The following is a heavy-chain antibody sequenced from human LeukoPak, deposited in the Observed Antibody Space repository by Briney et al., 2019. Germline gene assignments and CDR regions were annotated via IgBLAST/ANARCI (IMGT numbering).Heavy chain of an antibody. V-gene: IGHV1-2*02. D-gene: IGHD4-11*01. CDR3: ARDLVIRSPHQYSSQSSDAFDI. J-gene: IGHJ3*02. CDR1: GYTFTSYG. CDR2: INPNSGGT. Sequence: GASVKVSCKASGYTFTSYGISWVRQAPGQGLEWMGWINPNSGGTKIPQKFQGRVTMTRDTSITTDHMDLTGLTFDDTAVYYCARDLVIRSPHQYSSQSSDAFDIWGHGTMVTVSS.